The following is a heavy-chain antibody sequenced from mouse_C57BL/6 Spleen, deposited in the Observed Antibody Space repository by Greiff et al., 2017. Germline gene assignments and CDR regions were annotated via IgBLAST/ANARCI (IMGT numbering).Heavy chain of an antibody. CDR2: IYPGGGYT. Sequence: VQLQQSGAELVRPGTSVKMSCKASGYTFTNYWIGWAKQRPGHGLEWIGDIYPGGGYTNYNEKFKGKATLTADKSSSTAYMELRSLTSEDSAIYYCTRERLGRFAYWGQGTLVTVSA. CDR1: GYTFTNYW. D-gene: IGHD3-2*02. J-gene: IGHJ3*01. CDR3: TRERLGRFAY. V-gene: IGHV1-63*01.